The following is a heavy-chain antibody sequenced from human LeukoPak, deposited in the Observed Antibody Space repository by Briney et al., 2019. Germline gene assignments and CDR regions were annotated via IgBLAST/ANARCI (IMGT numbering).Heavy chain of an antibody. J-gene: IGHJ5*02. D-gene: IGHD3-22*01. V-gene: IGHV3-23*01. CDR2: ISASGGTT. Sequence: GGSLRLSCAASGFTFSTYDMYWVRQAPGKGLEWVSTISASGGTTYYADSVKGRFTISRDNSKNTLYLQMNSLRADDTAVYYCAKASSQWLFSWFDPWGQGTLVTVSS. CDR1: GFTFSTYD. CDR3: AKASSQWLFSWFDP.